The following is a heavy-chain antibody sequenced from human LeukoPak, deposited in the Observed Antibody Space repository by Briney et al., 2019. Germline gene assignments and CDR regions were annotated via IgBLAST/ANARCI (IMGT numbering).Heavy chain of an antibody. J-gene: IGHJ4*02. Sequence: PSETLSLTCAVYGGSFSGYYCSWIRQYPGKGLEWIGYIHYSGRTLYNPPLKSRLIISVDTSKNQFSLMLNSVTAADTAVYYCARSGTGGGYWGQGTLVTVSS. V-gene: IGHV4-34*09. D-gene: IGHD3/OR15-3a*01. CDR2: IHYSGRT. CDR3: ARSGTGGGY. CDR1: GGSFSGYY.